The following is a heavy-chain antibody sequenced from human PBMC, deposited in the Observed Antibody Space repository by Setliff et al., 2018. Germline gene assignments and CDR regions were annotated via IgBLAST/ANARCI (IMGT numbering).Heavy chain of an antibody. V-gene: IGHV1-18*01. D-gene: IGHD2-15*01. CDR2: ISPIYGYT. CDR1: GFVFTNYA. CDR3: ARSPAVLGIVYLDP. J-gene: IGHJ5*02. Sequence: ASVKVSCKASGFVFTNYAITWVRQAPGQGLEWMGWISPIYGYTSYEQKFQDRVTITADTSTGTAYLELRSRTSDDTAVYYCARSPAVLGIVYLDPWGQGTLVTVSS.